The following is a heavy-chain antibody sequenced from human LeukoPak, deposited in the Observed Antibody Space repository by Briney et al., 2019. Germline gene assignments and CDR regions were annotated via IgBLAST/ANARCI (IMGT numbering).Heavy chain of an antibody. D-gene: IGHD3-10*01. CDR3: ARDGGITMVRGVIIPFDY. CDR1: GYTFTSYG. J-gene: IGHJ4*02. Sequence: ASVRVSCKASGYTFTSYGISWVRQAPGQGLEWTGWISAYNGNTNYAQKLQGRVTMTTDTSTSTAYMELRSLRSDDTAVYYCARDGGITMVRGVIIPFDYWGQGTLVTVSS. CDR2: ISAYNGNT. V-gene: IGHV1-18*01.